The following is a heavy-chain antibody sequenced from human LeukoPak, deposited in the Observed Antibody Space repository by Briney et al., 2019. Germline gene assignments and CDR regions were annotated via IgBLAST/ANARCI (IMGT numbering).Heavy chain of an antibody. J-gene: IGHJ6*02. CDR1: GYTLTELS. V-gene: IGHV1-24*01. Sequence: GASVKVSCKVSGYTLTELSMHWVRQAPGKGLEWMGGFDPEDGETIYAQKFQGRVTMTEDTSTDTAYMELSSPRSEDTAVYYCATGYYGSGSYFYYYYGMDVWGQGTTVTVSS. CDR3: ATGYYGSGSYFYYYYGMDV. D-gene: IGHD3-10*01. CDR2: FDPEDGET.